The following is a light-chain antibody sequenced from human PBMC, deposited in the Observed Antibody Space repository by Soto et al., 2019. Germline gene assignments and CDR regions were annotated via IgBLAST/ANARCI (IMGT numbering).Light chain of an antibody. CDR3: ASCTTSSTYV. CDR1: SSDVGAFNY. CDR2: DVS. Sequence: QSVLTQPASVSGSPGQSIAISCTGTSSDVGAFNYVSWYQQHPGKAPKFMIFDVSSRPSGVSDRFSGSKSGNTASLTISGLQTEDEADYYCASCTTSSTYVFGTGTKVTVL. V-gene: IGLV2-14*03. J-gene: IGLJ1*01.